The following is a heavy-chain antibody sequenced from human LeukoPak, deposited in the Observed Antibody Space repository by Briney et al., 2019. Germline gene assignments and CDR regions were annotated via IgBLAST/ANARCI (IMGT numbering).Heavy chain of an antibody. D-gene: IGHD5-18*01. CDR3: AKDGVQLWSEGFDY. J-gene: IGHJ4*02. CDR2: ISGSGGST. Sequence: GGSLRLSCAASGFTFSSYSMNWVRQAPGKGLEWVSAISGSGGSTYYADSVKGRFTISRDNSKNTLYLQMNSLRAEDTAVYYCAKDGVQLWSEGFDYWGLGTLVTVSS. V-gene: IGHV3-23*01. CDR1: GFTFSSYS.